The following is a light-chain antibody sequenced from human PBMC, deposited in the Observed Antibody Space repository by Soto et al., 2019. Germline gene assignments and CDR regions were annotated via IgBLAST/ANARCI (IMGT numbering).Light chain of an antibody. CDR2: AVT. V-gene: IGLV2-14*01. J-gene: IGLJ1*01. CDR1: ISDVGGYNY. CDR3: SSYTSSSTL. Sequence: SVLTQPASVSGSHGQSITLSCPGPISDVGGYNYVSWYQQHPGKAPKLMIYAVTDRPSGVSSRFSGSKSGNTASLTISGLQAEDEADYYCSSYTSSSTLFGTGTKVNVL.